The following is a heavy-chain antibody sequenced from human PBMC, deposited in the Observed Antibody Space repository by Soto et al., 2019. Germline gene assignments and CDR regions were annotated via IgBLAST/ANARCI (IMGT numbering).Heavy chain of an antibody. CDR3: AVLPLGELSLEDY. CDR1: GFTFTSSA. J-gene: IGHJ4*02. D-gene: IGHD3-16*02. CDR2: IVVGSGNT. Sequence: GASVKVSCKASGFTFTSSAMQWVRQARGQRLEWIGWIVVGSGNTNYAQKFQERVTITRDMSTSTAYMELSSLRSEDTAVYYCAVLPLGELSLEDYWGQGTLVTVSS. V-gene: IGHV1-58*02.